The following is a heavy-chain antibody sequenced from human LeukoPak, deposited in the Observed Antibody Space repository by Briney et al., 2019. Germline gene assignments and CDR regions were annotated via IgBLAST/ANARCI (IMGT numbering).Heavy chain of an antibody. CDR1: GYTFTDYW. Sequence: GESLKISCKGSGYTFTDYWIAWVRQMPGKGLEWMAIIYPGDSDTRYSPSFQGQVTFSADKSISTAYLQWSSLRASDTAIYYCARQCCRGASPGFDPWGQGTLVTVSS. V-gene: IGHV5-51*01. CDR2: IYPGDSDT. D-gene: IGHD3-10*01. J-gene: IGHJ5*02. CDR3: ARQCCRGASPGFDP.